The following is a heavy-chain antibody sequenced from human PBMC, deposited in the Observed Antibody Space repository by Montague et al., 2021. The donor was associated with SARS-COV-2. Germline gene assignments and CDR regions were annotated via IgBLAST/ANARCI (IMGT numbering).Heavy chain of an antibody. J-gene: IGHJ6*02. V-gene: IGHV4-34*01. CDR3: ARGLPITRFYYYYGMDV. CDR2: INHSGST. D-gene: IGHD3-10*02. Sequence: SETLSLTCAVYGGSFSGYYWSWIRQPPGKGLEWIGEINHSGSTNYNPSLKSRVTISVDTSKNQFSLKLSSVTAADTAVYYCARGLPITRFYYYYGMDVWGQGTTVTVSS. CDR1: GGSFSGYY.